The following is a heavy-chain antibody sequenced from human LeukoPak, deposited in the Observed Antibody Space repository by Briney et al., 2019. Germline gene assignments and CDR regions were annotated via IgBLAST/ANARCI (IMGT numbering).Heavy chain of an antibody. CDR1: GFSVGSTY. CDR3: TRDRAGTQSWVEFDL. Sequence: AGGSLRLSCAASGFSVGSTYMSWVRQAPGKGLEWVSLIYTSGSTFYADSVMGRFTISRDNSKNTLFLQMNSLRAEDSAVYYCTRDRAGTQSWVEFDLWGQGTLVTVSS. CDR2: IYTSGST. D-gene: IGHD3-10*01. V-gene: IGHV3-66*03. J-gene: IGHJ5*02.